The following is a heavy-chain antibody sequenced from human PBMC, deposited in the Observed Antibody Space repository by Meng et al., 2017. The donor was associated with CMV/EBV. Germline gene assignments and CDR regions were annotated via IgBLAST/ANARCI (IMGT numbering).Heavy chain of an antibody. D-gene: IGHD4-17*01. J-gene: IGHJ3*02. CDR1: GFTFSSYA. CDR3: AGDYGDYLLPVGAFDI. Sequence: QVWLVECGGCVVKPGSSLRLSCAASGFTFSSYAMHWVRPAPGKGLEWVAVISYDGSNKYYADSVKGRFTISRDNSKNTLYLQMNSLRAEDTAVYYCAGDYGDYLLPVGAFDIWGQGTMVTVSS. V-gene: IGHV3-30-3*01. CDR2: ISYDGSNK.